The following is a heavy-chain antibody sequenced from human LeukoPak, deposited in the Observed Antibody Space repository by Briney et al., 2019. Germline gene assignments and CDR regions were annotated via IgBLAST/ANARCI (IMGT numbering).Heavy chain of an antibody. CDR1: GYTFSGTGWY. CDR2: IYPNNGAT. D-gene: IGHD3-10*01. CDR3: ARDGPAQMVDFDY. Sequence: GASVKVSCKASGYTFSGTGWYLYWLRQAPGQGLECMGWIYPNNGATGYAQKFPGRVAMTRDTSISTAYMELSRLRPDDTAVYYCARDGPAQMVDFDYWGQGTLVTVSS. V-gene: IGHV1-2*02. J-gene: IGHJ4*02.